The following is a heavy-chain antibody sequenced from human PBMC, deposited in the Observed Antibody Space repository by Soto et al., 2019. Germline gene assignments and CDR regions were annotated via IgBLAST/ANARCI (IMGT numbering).Heavy chain of an antibody. CDR2: IFYSGST. CDR3: ARETISCSISSCYKGWFDP. Sequence: QVQLQESGPGLVTPSETLSLTCTVSGCSVSSGSHYWSWIRQPPGKGLEWIGYIFYSGSTYYNPSPKSRVTISVDTSKDHFSLKVTSVTAADTAVIYCARETISCSISSCYKGWFDPWGQGTMVTVSS. D-gene: IGHD2-2*02. CDR1: GCSVSSGSHY. J-gene: IGHJ5*02. V-gene: IGHV4-61*01.